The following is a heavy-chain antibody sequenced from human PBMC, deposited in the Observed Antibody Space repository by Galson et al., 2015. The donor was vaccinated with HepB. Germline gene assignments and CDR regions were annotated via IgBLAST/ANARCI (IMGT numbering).Heavy chain of an antibody. Sequence: SLRLSCAVSGFIFRDYYMSWIRQAPGKGLEWVAHIGSTSNYINYADSVKGRFTISRDNAENSVFLQMNSLRAEDTAVYYCARDVRRGSYLYLDYWGQGTLVTVSS. CDR2: IGSTSNYI. V-gene: IGHV3-11*06. CDR1: GFIFRDYY. CDR3: ARDVRRGSYLYLDY. J-gene: IGHJ4*02. D-gene: IGHD1-26*01.